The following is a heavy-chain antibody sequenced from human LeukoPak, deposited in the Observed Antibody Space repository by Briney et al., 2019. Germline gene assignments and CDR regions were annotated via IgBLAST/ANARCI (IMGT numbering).Heavy chain of an antibody. CDR1: GGSISNYY. D-gene: IGHD6-19*01. Sequence: PSETLSLTCIVSGGSISNYYWSWIRQPPGKGLEWIGYIYYTGSTNYNPSLESRVTISVDMTDNQFSLKLNSVTAADTAVYYCARVPWLVPGSPLQRFDYWGQGTLVTVSS. CDR2: IYYTGST. J-gene: IGHJ4*02. V-gene: IGHV4-59*01. CDR3: ARVPWLVPGSPLQRFDY.